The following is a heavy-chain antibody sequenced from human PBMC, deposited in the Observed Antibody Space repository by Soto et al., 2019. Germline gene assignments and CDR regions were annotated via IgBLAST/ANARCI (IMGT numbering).Heavy chain of an antibody. Sequence: EAQFLQSGGGLDPPGGYLRLSCVASGFAFGTYPMAWVRQTPGKGLQWISTISGSGGMTDYEDSGIGRLTFSIDHSKATVHLQMTSLRADDTAVYYCATDRTMARGIRAFDIWGQGTTVTISS. CDR3: ATDRTMARGIRAFDI. J-gene: IGHJ3*02. CDR1: GFAFGTYP. D-gene: IGHD3-10*01. V-gene: IGHV3-23*01. CDR2: ISGSGGMT.